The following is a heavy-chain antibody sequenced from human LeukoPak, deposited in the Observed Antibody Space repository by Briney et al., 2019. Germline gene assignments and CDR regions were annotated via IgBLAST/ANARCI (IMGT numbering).Heavy chain of an antibody. J-gene: IGHJ3*02. CDR3: ARESPPQYSYDSSSYLGPMDAFDI. Sequence: PGRSLRLSCAASGFTFSSYGMHWVRQAPGKGLEWVSSISSSSSYIYYADSVKGRFTISRDNAKNSLYLQMNSLRAEDTAVYYCARESPPQYSYDSSSYLGPMDAFDIWGQGTMVTVSS. CDR2: ISSSSSYI. V-gene: IGHV3-21*01. D-gene: IGHD3-22*01. CDR1: GFTFSSYG.